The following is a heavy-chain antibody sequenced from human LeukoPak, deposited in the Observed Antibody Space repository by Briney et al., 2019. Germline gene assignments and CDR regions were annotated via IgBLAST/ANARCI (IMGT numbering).Heavy chain of an antibody. V-gene: IGHV4-34*01. D-gene: IGHD2-15*01. CDR2: INHSGST. CDR3: AGLGYCSGGSCYSGYWYFDL. Sequence: PSETLSLTCAVYGGSFSGYYWSWIRQPPGKGLEWIGEINHSGSTNYNPSLKSRVTISVDTSKNQFSLKLSSVTAADTAVYYCAGLGYCSGGSCYSGYWYFDLWGRGTLVTVSS. J-gene: IGHJ2*01. CDR1: GGSFSGYY.